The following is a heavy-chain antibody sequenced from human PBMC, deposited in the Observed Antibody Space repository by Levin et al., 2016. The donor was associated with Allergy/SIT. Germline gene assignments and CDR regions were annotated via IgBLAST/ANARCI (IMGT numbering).Heavy chain of an antibody. V-gene: IGHV3-30*18. CDR1: GFTFSSYG. CDR3: VNHNAHYGGHFDY. CDR2: ISYNGSEK. Sequence: GESLKISCEASGFTFSSYGMHWVRQAPGKGLDWVSVISYNGSEKYYADSVKGRFTISRDNSKNTLYLQMHSLRREDTAVYYCVNHNAHYGGHFDYWGQGTLVTVSS. J-gene: IGHJ4*02. D-gene: IGHD3-16*01.